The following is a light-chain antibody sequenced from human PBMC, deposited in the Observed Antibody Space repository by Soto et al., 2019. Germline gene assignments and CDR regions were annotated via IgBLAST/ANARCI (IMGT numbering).Light chain of an antibody. V-gene: IGKV3-20*01. CDR2: GAS. Sequence: EVVLTRSPGTLSLSPGERATLSGRATHSVSSNYLAWYQQKPGPSPRLLIYGASGGAAGIPDRFRGSGSGPDFTLTISRLEPDDFAVYCCPQYGRSPMFTFGQGTKLEIK. CDR1: HSVSSNY. CDR3: PQYGRSPMFT. J-gene: IGKJ2*01.